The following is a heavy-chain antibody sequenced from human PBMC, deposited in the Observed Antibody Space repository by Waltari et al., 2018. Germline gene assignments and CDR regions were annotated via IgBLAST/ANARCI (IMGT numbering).Heavy chain of an antibody. CDR3: AKALYYDILTGYLGAFDI. CDR1: GGTFSSYA. Sequence: QVQLVQSGAEVKKPGSSVKVSCKAAGGTFSSYAISWVRQAPGQGLEWMGGIIPIFGTANYAQKFQGRVTITPDESTSTAYRELSSLRSEDTAVYYCAKALYYDILTGYLGAFDIWGQGTMVTVSS. CDR2: IIPIFGTA. V-gene: IGHV1-69*05. D-gene: IGHD3-9*01. J-gene: IGHJ3*02.